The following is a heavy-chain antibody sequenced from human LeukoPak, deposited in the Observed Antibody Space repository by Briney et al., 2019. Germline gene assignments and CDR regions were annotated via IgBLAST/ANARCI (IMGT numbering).Heavy chain of an antibody. CDR3: AGSSSSLFDY. D-gene: IGHD6-6*01. V-gene: IGHV3-30*03. CDR1: GFTFSSYG. J-gene: IGHJ4*02. Sequence: PGGSLRLSCAASGFTFSSYGMHWVRQAPGKGLEWVAVISYDGSNRYYADSVKGRFTISRDNAKNSLYLQMNSLRAEDTAVYYCAGSSSSLFDYWGQGTLVTVSS. CDR2: ISYDGSNR.